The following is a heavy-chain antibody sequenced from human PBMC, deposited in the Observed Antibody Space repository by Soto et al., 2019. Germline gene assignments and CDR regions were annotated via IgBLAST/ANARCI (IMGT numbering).Heavy chain of an antibody. D-gene: IGHD1-1*01. CDR1: GGTFSSYA. V-gene: IGHV1-69*13. CDR2: IIPIFGTA. Sequence: SVKVSCKASGGTFSSYAISWVRQAPGQGLEWMGGIIPIFGTANYAQKFQGRVTITADESTSTAYMELSSLRSEDTAVYYCARPGGDWNRYYYGMDVWGQGTTVTVSS. J-gene: IGHJ6*02. CDR3: ARPGGDWNRYYYGMDV.